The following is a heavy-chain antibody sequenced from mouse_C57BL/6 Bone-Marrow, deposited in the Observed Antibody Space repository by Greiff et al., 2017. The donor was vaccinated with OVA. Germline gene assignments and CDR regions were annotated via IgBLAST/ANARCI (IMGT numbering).Heavy chain of an antibody. CDR1: GYTFTDYY. CDR3: ARSHGSSHWYFDV. Sequence: VQLKQSGPVLVKPGASVKMSCKASGYTFTDYYMNWVKQSHGKSLEWIGVINPYNGGTSYNQKFKGKATLTVDKSSSTAYMELNSLTSEDSAVYYCARSHGSSHWYFDVWGTVTTVTVSS. D-gene: IGHD1-1*01. V-gene: IGHV1-19*01. CDR2: INPYNGGT. J-gene: IGHJ1*03.